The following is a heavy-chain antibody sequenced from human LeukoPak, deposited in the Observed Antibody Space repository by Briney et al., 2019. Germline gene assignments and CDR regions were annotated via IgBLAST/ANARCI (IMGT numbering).Heavy chain of an antibody. CDR2: SRSKGHRYST. CDR1: GFSFSDYY. J-gene: IGHJ4*02. V-gene: IGHV3-72*01. D-gene: IGHD2-8*02. Sequence: EPGGSLRLSCAASGFSFSDYYMDWVRQVPGKGLEWIARSRSKGHRYSTEYAASVRGRFTVSRDESKDLLFLQMTSLKSEDTAVYYCARGSYCSGGVCPAPFDSWGQGSLVTASS. CDR3: ARGSYCSGGVCPAPFDS.